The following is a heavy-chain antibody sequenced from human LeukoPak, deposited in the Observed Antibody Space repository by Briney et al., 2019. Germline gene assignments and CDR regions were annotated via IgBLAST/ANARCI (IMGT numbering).Heavy chain of an antibody. D-gene: IGHD3-22*01. CDR1: GYTFTSHY. Sequence: ASVKVSCKASGYTFTSHYMHWVRQAPGQGLEWMGIINPSGGSTSYAQKFQGRVTMTRDTSTSTVYMEMSSLRSEDPAVYYCARGWSYDSSGYYYLAYWGQGTLVTVSS. CDR2: INPSGGST. CDR3: ARGWSYDSSGYYYLAY. J-gene: IGHJ4*02. V-gene: IGHV1-46*01.